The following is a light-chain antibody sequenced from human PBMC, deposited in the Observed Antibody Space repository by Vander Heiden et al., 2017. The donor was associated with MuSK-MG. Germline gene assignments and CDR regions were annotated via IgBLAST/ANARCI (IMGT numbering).Light chain of an antibody. V-gene: IGKV3-11*01. J-gene: IGKJ5*01. CDR3: QQRSNWPPIT. CDR1: QSVSSY. Sequence: EIVFTQSPATLSLSPGERATLSCRASQSVSSYLAWYQQKPGQAPRLLIYDASNRATGIPARFSGSGYGTDFTLTISSREPEDFAVYYCQQRSNWPPITFGQGTRLEIK. CDR2: DAS.